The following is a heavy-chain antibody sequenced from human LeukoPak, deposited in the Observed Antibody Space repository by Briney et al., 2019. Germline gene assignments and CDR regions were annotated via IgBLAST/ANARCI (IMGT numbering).Heavy chain of an antibody. CDR1: GFTFSSYG. J-gene: IGHJ4*02. Sequence: GGSLRLSCAASGFTFSSYGMHWVRQAPGKGLEWVAFIRYDGSNKYYADSVKGRFTISRDNSKNTLYLQMNSLRAEDTAVYYCAKEILPRSGYIRLDFDYWGQGTLVTVSS. CDR2: IRYDGSNK. V-gene: IGHV3-30*02. CDR3: AKEILPRSGYIRLDFDY. D-gene: IGHD3-3*01.